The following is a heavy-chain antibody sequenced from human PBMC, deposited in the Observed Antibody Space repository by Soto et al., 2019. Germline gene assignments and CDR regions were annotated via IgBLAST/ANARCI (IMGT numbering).Heavy chain of an antibody. D-gene: IGHD4-17*01. V-gene: IGHV3-30-3*01. CDR2: ISYDGSNK. CDR1: GFTFSSYA. Sequence: AGGSLRLSCAASGFTFSSYAMHWVRQAPGKGLEWVAVISYDGSNKYYADSVKGRFTISRDNSKNTLYLQMNSLRAEDTAVYYCARAHGDYVWYFDLWGRGTLVTVSS. J-gene: IGHJ2*01. CDR3: ARAHGDYVWYFDL.